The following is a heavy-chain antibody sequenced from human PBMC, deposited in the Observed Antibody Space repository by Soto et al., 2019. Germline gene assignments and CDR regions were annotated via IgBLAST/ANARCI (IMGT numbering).Heavy chain of an antibody. D-gene: IGHD2-21*01. V-gene: IGHV5-10-1*01. CDR2: IDPSDSYT. Sequence: PXESLKISYQGSVYTFTTYWITWVRQMPGRGLEWMGRIDPSDSYTNYSPSFQGHVTISADKSTNTAYLEWRSLKASDSAIYYCACHSQDYGERAYDYWGQGTLVTVSS. CDR3: ACHSQDYGERAYDY. J-gene: IGHJ4*02. CDR1: VYTFTTYW.